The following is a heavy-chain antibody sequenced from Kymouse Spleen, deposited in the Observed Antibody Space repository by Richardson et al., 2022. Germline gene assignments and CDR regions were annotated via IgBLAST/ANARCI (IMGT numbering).Heavy chain of an antibody. CDR1: GYSFTSYW. D-gene: IGHD3-9*01. J-gene: IGHJ6*02. CDR2: IYPGDSDT. Sequence: EVQLVQSGAEVKKPGESLKISCKGSGYSFTSYWIGWVRQMPGKGLEWMGIIYPGDSDTRYSPSFQGQVTISADKSISTAYLQWSSLKASDTAMYYCASPHGLRYFDWLFSLLLLRYGRLGPRDHGHRLL. V-gene: IGHV5-51*01. CDR3: ASPHGLRYFDWLFSLLLLRYGR.